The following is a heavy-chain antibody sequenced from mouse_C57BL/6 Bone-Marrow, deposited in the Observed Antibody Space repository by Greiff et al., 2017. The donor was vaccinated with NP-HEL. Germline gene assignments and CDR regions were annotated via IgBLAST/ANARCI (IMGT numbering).Heavy chain of an antibody. V-gene: IGHV5-6*01. CDR1: GFTFSSYG. Sequence: EVQVVESGGDLVKPGGSLKLSCAASGFTFSSYGMSWVRQTPDKRLEWVATISSGGSYTYYPDSVKGRFTISRDNAKNTLYLQMSSLKSEDTAMYYCARPHRGYGDGYNFLYYYAMDYWGQGTSVTVSS. CDR3: ARPHRGYGDGYNFLYYYAMDY. D-gene: IGHD2-3*01. J-gene: IGHJ4*01. CDR2: ISSGGSYT.